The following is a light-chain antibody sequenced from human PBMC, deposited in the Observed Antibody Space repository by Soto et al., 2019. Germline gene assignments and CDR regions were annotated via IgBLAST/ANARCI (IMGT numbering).Light chain of an antibody. CDR2: GAS. J-gene: IGKJ3*01. CDR1: QGVTTAY. Sequence: EHVLTQSPGILSLSPGERATLSCRASQGVTTAYLAWYQHKPCQAPRLLIYGASNRSAGIPDRFSGSGSGTDFTLTISRLEPEDFAVYSCQQYGGSPLFTFGPGTRVDFK. V-gene: IGKV3-20*01. CDR3: QQYGGSPLFT.